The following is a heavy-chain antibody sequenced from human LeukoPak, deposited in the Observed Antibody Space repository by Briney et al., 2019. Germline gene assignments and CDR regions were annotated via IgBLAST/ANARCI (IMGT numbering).Heavy chain of an antibody. CDR3: ARAVGIDAFDI. J-gene: IGHJ3*02. CDR2: IYYSGST. CDR1: GGSLSSYY. Sequence: SETLSLTCTVSGGSLSSYYWSWIRQPPGKGLEWIGYIYYSGSTNYNPSLKSRVTLSVDTSKNQFSLKLSSVTAADTAVYYCARAVGIDAFDIWGQGTMVTVSS. V-gene: IGHV4-59*01.